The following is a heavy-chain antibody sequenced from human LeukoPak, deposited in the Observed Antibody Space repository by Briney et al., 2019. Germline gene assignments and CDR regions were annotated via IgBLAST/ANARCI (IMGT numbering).Heavy chain of an antibody. D-gene: IGHD5-18*01. CDR2: IRYDGSNK. J-gene: IGHJ5*02. CDR1: GFTFSSYG. V-gene: IGHV3-30*02. Sequence: PGGSLRLSCAASGFTFSSYGMHWVRQAPGKGLEWVAFIRYDGSNKYYADSVKGRFTISRDNSKNTLYLQMNSLRAEDTAVYYCAKTPGAPRGYSYGRMHTWGQGTLVTVSS. CDR3: AKTPGAPRGYSYGRMHT.